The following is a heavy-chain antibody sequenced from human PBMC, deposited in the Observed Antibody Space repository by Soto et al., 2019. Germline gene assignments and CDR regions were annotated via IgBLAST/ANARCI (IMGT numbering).Heavy chain of an antibody. J-gene: IGHJ3*02. CDR3: ARAEAAADLDAFDI. CDR2: INPNSGGT. CDR1: GYTFTGYY. Sequence: ALVKVSCKASGYTFTGYYMHWVRQAPGQGLEWMGWINPNSGGTNYAQKFQGWVTMTRDTSISTAYMELSRLRSDDTAVYYCARAEAAADLDAFDIWGQGTMVTVSS. V-gene: IGHV1-2*04. D-gene: IGHD6-13*01.